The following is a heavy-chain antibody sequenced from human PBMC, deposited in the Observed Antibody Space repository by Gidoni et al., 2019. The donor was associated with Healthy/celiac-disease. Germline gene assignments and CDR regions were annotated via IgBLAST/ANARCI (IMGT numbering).Heavy chain of an antibody. J-gene: IGHJ4*02. CDR1: GFTFSSYS. D-gene: IGHD6-19*01. V-gene: IGHV3-21*01. CDR2: ISSSSSYI. CDR3: ARDGIAVAGTFFDY. Sequence: EVQLVESGGGLVKPGGSLRLSCAASGFTFSSYSMNWVRQAPGKGLEWVSSISSSSSYIYYADSVKGRFTISRDNAKNSLYLQMNSLRAEDTAVYYCARDGIAVAGTFFDYWGQGSLVTVSS.